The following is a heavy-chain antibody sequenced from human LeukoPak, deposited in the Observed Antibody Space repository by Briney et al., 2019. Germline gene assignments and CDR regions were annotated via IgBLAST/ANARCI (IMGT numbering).Heavy chain of an antibody. Sequence: PSETLSLTCTVSGGSISSYYWSWIRQPAGKGLEWIGRIYTSGSTNYNPSLKSRVTMSVDTSKNQFPLKLSSVTAADTAVYYCAREVVPAAGRYYYYYGMDVWGQGTTVTVSS. CDR2: IYTSGST. D-gene: IGHD2-2*01. J-gene: IGHJ6*02. CDR3: AREVVPAAGRYYYYYGMDV. CDR1: GGSISSYY. V-gene: IGHV4-4*07.